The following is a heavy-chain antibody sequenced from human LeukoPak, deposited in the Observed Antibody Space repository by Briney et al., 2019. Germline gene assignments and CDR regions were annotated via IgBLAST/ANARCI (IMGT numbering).Heavy chain of an antibody. CDR3: AKDSDYYDSSGYYQTFDY. V-gene: IGHV3-23*01. CDR2: ISGSGGST. Sequence: PGGSLRLSCAASGFTFSSDAMSCVRQGPGKGLEWVSAISGSGGSTYYADSVKGRFTISRDNSKNTLYLQMNSLRAEDTAVYYCAKDSDYYDSSGYYQTFDYWGQGTLVTVSS. CDR1: GFTFSSDA. D-gene: IGHD3-22*01. J-gene: IGHJ4*02.